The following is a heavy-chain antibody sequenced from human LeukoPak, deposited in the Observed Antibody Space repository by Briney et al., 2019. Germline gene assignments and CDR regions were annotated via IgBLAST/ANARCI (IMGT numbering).Heavy chain of an antibody. Sequence: PSETLSLTCAVYGGSFSDKYWSWIRQSPGKGLEWIGEISPSGSTNYNASLKSRVTISVDTSNNQFSLKLSSVTAADTAVYYCARARDMATTFNWFDPWGQGTLVTVSS. J-gene: IGHJ5*02. CDR2: ISPSGST. V-gene: IGHV4-34*01. CDR1: GGSFSDKY. CDR3: ARARDMATTFNWFDP. D-gene: IGHD5-24*01.